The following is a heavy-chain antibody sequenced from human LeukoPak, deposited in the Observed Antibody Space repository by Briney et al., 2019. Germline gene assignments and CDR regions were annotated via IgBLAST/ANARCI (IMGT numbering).Heavy chain of an antibody. V-gene: IGHV4-59*08. Sequence: PSETLSLTCSVSGGSVSSYYWNWIRQSPGKGLEWIGYIYDSGSTYYNPSLKSRVTISVDTSKNQLSLKLSSVTAADTAVYYCARVAAGIGFFQHWGQGTLVTVSS. J-gene: IGHJ1*01. CDR3: ARVAAGIGFFQH. CDR2: IYDSGST. CDR1: GGSVSSYY. D-gene: IGHD6-13*01.